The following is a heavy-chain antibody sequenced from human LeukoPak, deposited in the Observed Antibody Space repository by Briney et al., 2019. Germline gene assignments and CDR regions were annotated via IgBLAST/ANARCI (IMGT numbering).Heavy chain of an antibody. CDR3: ASGGYYDSSGYPEY. Sequence: ASVTVSCKASGYTFTSYDINWVRQATGQGLEWMGWINPNSGGTNYAQKFQGWVTMTRDTSISTAYMELSRLRSDDTAVYYCASGGYYDSSGYPEYWGQGTLVTVSS. CDR1: GYTFTSYD. V-gene: IGHV1-2*04. J-gene: IGHJ4*02. D-gene: IGHD3-22*01. CDR2: INPNSGGT.